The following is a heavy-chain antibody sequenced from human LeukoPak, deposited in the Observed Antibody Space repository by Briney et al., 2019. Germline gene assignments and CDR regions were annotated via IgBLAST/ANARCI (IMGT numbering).Heavy chain of an antibody. J-gene: IGHJ4*02. CDR3: ARRYYYDSSGYDY. D-gene: IGHD3-22*01. CDR1: GGSISSSSYY. CDR2: IYYSGST. Sequence: SETLSLTCTVSGGSISSSSYYWGWIRQPPGKGLEWIGSIYYSGSTYYNPSLKSRVTISVDTSKNQFPLKLSSVTAADTAVYYCARRYYYDSSGYDYWGQGTLVTVSS. V-gene: IGHV4-39*01.